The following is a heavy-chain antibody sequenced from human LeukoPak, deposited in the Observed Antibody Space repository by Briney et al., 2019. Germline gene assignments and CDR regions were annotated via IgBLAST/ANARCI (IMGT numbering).Heavy chain of an antibody. Sequence: ASVKVSCKASGYTFTRYGISWVRQAPGQGLEWMGWISAYNGNTNYAQKLQGRVTMTTDTSTSTAYMELRSLRSDDTAVYYCARHSSSITASWFDPWGQGTLVTVSS. CDR1: GYTFTRYG. J-gene: IGHJ5*02. V-gene: IGHV1-18*01. D-gene: IGHD6-13*01. CDR2: ISAYNGNT. CDR3: ARHSSSITASWFDP.